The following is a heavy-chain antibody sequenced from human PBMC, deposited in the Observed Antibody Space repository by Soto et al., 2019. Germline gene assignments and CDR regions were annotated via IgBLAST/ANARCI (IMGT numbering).Heavy chain of an antibody. CDR1: GGSISSSNW. V-gene: IGHV4-4*02. CDR2: IYHSGST. CDR3: ASEGPYCSSTSCYFDY. D-gene: IGHD2-2*01. Sequence: SETLSLTCAVSGGSISSSNWWGWVRQPPGKGLEWIGEIYHSGSTNYNPSLKSRVTISVDKSKNQFSLKLSSVTAADTAVYYCASEGPYCSSTSCYFDYWGQGTLVTVSS. J-gene: IGHJ4*02.